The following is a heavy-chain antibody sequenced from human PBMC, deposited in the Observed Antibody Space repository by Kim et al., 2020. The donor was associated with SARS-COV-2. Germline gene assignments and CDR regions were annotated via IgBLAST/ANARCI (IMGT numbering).Heavy chain of an antibody. V-gene: IGHV4-59*13. CDR3: ARGGDGRWGNWFDP. J-gene: IGHJ5*02. Sequence: SETLSLTCTVSGGSISSYYWSWIRQPPGKGLEWIGYIYYSGSTNYNPSLKSRVTISVDTSKNQFSLKLSSVTAADTAVYYCARGGDGRWGNWFDPWGQGTLVTVSS. CDR2: IYYSGST. CDR1: GGSISSYY. D-gene: IGHD3-10*01.